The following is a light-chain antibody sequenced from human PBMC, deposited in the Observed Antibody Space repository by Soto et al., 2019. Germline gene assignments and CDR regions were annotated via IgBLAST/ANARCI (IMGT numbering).Light chain of an antibody. CDR2: GNT. J-gene: IGLJ1*01. Sequence: VLTQPPSVSGAPGQRVTIPCTGCSSTVGAGCEVPWYQHLPGKAPKLLIYGNTNRPSGVPDRFSGSKSGTSASLAITGLQAEDEADYYCQSYDSSLSASYVFGGGTKVTVL. CDR3: QSYDSSLSASYV. V-gene: IGLV1-40*01. CDR1: SSTVGAGCE.